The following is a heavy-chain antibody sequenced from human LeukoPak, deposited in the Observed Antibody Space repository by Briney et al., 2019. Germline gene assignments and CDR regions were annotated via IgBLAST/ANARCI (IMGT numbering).Heavy chain of an antibody. CDR1: GFTFDDYA. V-gene: IGHV3-9*01. Sequence: GGSLRLSCAASGFTFDDYAMHWVRQAPGKGLEWVSGISWNSGSIAYADSVRGRFTISRDNVKNSLFLGLNSLRPEDTALYYCAKDSSSGGHYFDYWGQGTLLTVSS. CDR3: AKDSSSGGHYFDY. CDR2: ISWNSGSI. D-gene: IGHD6-6*01. J-gene: IGHJ4*02.